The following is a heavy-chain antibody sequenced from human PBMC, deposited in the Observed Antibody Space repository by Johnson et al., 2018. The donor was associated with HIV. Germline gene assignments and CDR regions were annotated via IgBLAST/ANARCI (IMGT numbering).Heavy chain of an antibody. CDR3: AKDLVSTYDYVWGSYRSDAFDI. Sequence: VQLVESGGGVVQPGGSLRLSCAASGFTFSSYAMSWVRQAPGKGLEWVSAISGSGGSTYYADSVKGRFTISRDNSKNTLYLQMNSLRAEDTAVYYCAKDLVSTYDYVWGSYRSDAFDIWGQGTMVTVSS. V-gene: IGHV3-23*04. J-gene: IGHJ3*02. D-gene: IGHD3-16*02. CDR2: ISGSGGST. CDR1: GFTFSSYA.